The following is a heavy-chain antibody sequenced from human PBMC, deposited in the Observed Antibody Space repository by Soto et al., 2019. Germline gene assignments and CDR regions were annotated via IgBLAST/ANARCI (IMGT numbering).Heavy chain of an antibody. Sequence: QITLKESGPTVVKPTETLTLTCTFSGFSLTTSGVGVGWVRQSPGKAPGWLALIYWDDDKRYSTSLKSRLTIPNDTSKNQVVLTMANVDPADTATYYCAHRVLRTVFGLVTTTAIYFDFWGQGTPVVVSS. CDR2: IYWDDDK. CDR1: GFSLTTSGVG. J-gene: IGHJ4*02. V-gene: IGHV2-5*02. D-gene: IGHD3-3*01. CDR3: AHRVLRTVFGLVTTTAIYFDF.